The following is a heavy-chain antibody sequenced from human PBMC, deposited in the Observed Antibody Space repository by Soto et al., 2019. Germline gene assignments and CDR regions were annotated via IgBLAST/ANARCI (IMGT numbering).Heavy chain of an antibody. V-gene: IGHV3-11*01. CDR3: AMTAGTVWFDY. J-gene: IGHJ4*02. D-gene: IGHD6-13*01. CDR2: ISSSGSTI. Sequence: GGSLRLSCAASGFTFSDYYMSWIPQAPGKGLEWVSYISSSGSTIYYADSVKGRFTISRDNAKNSLYLQMNSPRAEDTAVYYCAMTAGTVWFDYWGQGTLVTVSS. CDR1: GFTFSDYY.